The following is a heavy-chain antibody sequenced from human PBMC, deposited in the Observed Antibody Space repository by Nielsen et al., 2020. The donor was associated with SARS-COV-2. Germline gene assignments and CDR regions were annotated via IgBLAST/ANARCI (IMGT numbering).Heavy chain of an antibody. CDR2: ISYDGRNK. Sequence: GGSLRLSCAASAFTFSSYAMHWVRQAPGKGLEWVAVISYDGRNKYYADSVKGRFTISRDNSKNMLYLQMNSLRVEDTAVYYCARGGGVLWFGETVDSWGQGTLVTVSS. CDR1: AFTFSSYA. D-gene: IGHD3-10*01. CDR3: ARGGGVLWFGETVDS. V-gene: IGHV3-30*04. J-gene: IGHJ4*02.